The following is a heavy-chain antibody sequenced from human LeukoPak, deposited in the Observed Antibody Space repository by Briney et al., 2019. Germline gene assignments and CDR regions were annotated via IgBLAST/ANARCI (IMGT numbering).Heavy chain of an antibody. CDR1: GFTVSSNY. V-gene: IGHV3-53*01. J-gene: IGHJ4*02. Sequence: GGSLRLSCAVSGFTVSSNYTSWVRQAPGKGLEWVSVLYNGGNTYYADSVKGRFTVSRDNSKNTLYLQMNSLRAEDTAVYYCARYDGGSGPFDYWGQGTLVTVSS. CDR2: LYNGGNT. CDR3: ARYDGGSGPFDY. D-gene: IGHD3-10*01.